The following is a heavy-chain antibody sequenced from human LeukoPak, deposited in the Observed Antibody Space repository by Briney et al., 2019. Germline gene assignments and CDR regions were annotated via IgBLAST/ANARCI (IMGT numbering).Heavy chain of an antibody. J-gene: IGHJ4*02. CDR1: GFTFHGYV. D-gene: IGHD2-15*01. V-gene: IGHV3-43*02. Sequence: PGGSLRLSCAATGFTFHGYVMHWVRQAPGKGLEWVSLISGDGSERHYADSVKGRFTIIRDNIKNSLYLQMNSLRSEDTAFYYCVKDLADVMIVEAAKDCWGQGILVTVSS. CDR2: ISGDGSER. CDR3: VKDLADVMIVEAAKDC.